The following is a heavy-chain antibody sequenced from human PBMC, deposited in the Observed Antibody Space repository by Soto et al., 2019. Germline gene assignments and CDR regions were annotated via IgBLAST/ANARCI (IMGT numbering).Heavy chain of an antibody. CDR1: GDSVSSNSVA. CDR3: ARGNYNAMDV. Sequence: SQTLSLTCAISGDSVSSNSVAWNWIRQSPSRGLEWLGRTYYRSKWYNDYAVSVKSRITINPDTSKNQISLQLNSVTPEDTAVYYCARGNYNAMDVWGQGTTVTVSS. V-gene: IGHV6-1*01. CDR2: TYYRSKWYN. J-gene: IGHJ6*02.